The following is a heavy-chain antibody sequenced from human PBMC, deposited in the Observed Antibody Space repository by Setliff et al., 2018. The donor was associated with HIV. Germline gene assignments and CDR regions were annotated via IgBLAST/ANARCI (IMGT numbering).Heavy chain of an antibody. CDR3: ATLKMATIYRDFDY. CDR1: SGSISSGSYY. CDR2: IHYSGAT. Sequence: SETLSLTCTVSSGSISSGSYYWTWIRHHPENGLEWIAYIHYSGATNYNPSLKSRVSISVDTSKNQFSLKLSSVTAADTAVYYCATLKMATIYRDFDYWGQGTLVTVSS. V-gene: IGHV4-31*03. D-gene: IGHD5-12*01. J-gene: IGHJ4*02.